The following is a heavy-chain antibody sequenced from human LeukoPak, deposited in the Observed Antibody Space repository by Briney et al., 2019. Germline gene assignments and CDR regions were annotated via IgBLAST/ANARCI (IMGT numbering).Heavy chain of an antibody. CDR3: ARAKYSSSRKTGDAFDI. CDR1: GGTFSSYA. CDR2: IIPIFGTA. Sequence: SVKVSCKASGGTFSSYAISWVRQAPGQGLEWMGGIIPIFGTANYAQKFQGRVTITADESTSTAYMELSSLRSEDTAAYYCARAKYSSSRKTGDAFDIWGQGTMVTVSS. D-gene: IGHD6-6*01. V-gene: IGHV1-69*13. J-gene: IGHJ3*02.